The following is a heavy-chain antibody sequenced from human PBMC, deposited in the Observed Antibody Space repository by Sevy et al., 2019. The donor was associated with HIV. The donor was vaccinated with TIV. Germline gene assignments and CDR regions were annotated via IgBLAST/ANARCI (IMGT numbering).Heavy chain of an antibody. D-gene: IGHD3-10*01. Sequence: GGSLRLSCAASGFTFSDHWFSWVRQAPGKGLESVSYIRYDGGNIYYADSVRGRFTISRDNAKNSLYLQMNSLSADDSAVYYCARGHYGLDYWGRGTLVTVSS. V-gene: IGHV3-11*01. J-gene: IGHJ4*02. CDR3: ARGHYGLDY. CDR1: GFTFSDHW. CDR2: IRYDGGNI.